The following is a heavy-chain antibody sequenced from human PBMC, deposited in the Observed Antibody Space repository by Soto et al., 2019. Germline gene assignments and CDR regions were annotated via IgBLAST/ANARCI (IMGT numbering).Heavy chain of an antibody. CDR1: GYTFSSYG. V-gene: IGHV1-18*01. CDR3: ARYRGPYYYDSSTSSPDY. D-gene: IGHD3-22*01. Sequence: ASVKVSCKASGYTFSSYGISWVRQAHGQGLEWMAWISAYNGNTNYAQKLHGRVTMTTDTSTSTAYMELKSLRSDDTAVYYSARYRGPYYYDSSTSSPDYWGQGTLVTVSS. CDR2: ISAYNGNT. J-gene: IGHJ4*02.